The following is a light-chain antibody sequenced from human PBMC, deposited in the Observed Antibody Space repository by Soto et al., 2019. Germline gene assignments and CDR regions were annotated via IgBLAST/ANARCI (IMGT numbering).Light chain of an antibody. CDR1: QSVSSSY. V-gene: IGKV3-20*01. J-gene: IGKJ1*01. Sequence: EIVLTQSPGTLSLSPGERATLSCRASQSVSSSYLAWYQQKPGQAPRLLIYGASSRATGIPDRLSGSGSGTDFTLTISRLEPEDFAVYYCQQHGSSPQTFGQGTKV. CDR2: GAS. CDR3: QQHGSSPQT.